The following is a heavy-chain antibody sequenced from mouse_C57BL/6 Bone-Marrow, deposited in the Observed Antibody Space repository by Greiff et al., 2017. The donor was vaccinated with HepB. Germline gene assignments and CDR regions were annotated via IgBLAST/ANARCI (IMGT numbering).Heavy chain of an antibody. V-gene: IGHV1-15*01. CDR1: GYTFTDYE. CDR2: IDPETGGT. CDR3: TTGGAPPWFAY. Sequence: QVQLQQSGAELVRPGASVTLSCKASGYTFTDYEMHWVKQTPVHGLEWIGAIDPETGGTAYNQKFKGKAILTADKSSSTAYMELRSLTSEDSAVYYCTTGGAPPWFAYWGQGTLVTVSA. J-gene: IGHJ3*01.